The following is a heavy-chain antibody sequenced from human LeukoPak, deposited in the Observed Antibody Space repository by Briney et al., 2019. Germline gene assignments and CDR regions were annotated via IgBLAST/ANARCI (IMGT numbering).Heavy chain of an antibody. CDR1: GFTFSSYG. D-gene: IGHD6-19*01. V-gene: IGHV3-30*18. Sequence: GGSLRLSCAASGFTFSSYGMHWVRQAPGKGLEWVAVISYDGSNKYYADSVKGRFTISRDNSTNTLYLQMNSLRAEDTAVYYCAKVDGSGWYPDYWGQGTLVTVSS. CDR2: ISYDGSNK. CDR3: AKVDGSGWYPDY. J-gene: IGHJ4*02.